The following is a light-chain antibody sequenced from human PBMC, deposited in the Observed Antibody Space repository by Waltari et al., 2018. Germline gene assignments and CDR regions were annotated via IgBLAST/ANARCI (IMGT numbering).Light chain of an antibody. J-gene: IGKJ1*01. CDR2: RAS. CDR1: QTVGSSS. V-gene: IGKV3-20*01. CDR3: QQHGTLPAT. Sequence: EIVLTQSPGTASLSPGERVTLSCRASQTVGSSSFAWYQQKPGQAPRLVIYRASRRATGIPDRCRGSGSGTDFSLTISRLGPEDFAGYYCQQHGTLPATFGQGTKVEIK.